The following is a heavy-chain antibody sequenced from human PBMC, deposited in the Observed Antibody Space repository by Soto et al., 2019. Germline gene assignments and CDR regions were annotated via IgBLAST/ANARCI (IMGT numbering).Heavy chain of an antibody. CDR1: GGSISSSSW. D-gene: IGHD2-21*01. CDR2: IYHSGST. Sequence: PSETLSLTCAVSGGSISSSSWWSWVRQPPGKGLEWIGEIYHSGSTNYNPSLKSRVTISVDKSKNQFSLKLSSVTAADTAVYYCARESIVVPRAFDIWGQGTIVTVSS. V-gene: IGHV4-4*02. J-gene: IGHJ3*02. CDR3: ARESIVVPRAFDI.